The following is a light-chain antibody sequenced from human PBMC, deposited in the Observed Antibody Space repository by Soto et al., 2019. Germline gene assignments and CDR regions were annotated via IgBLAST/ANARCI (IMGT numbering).Light chain of an antibody. CDR3: QQFGDSQFT. CDR2: SAS. J-gene: IGKJ3*01. V-gene: IGKV3-20*01. Sequence: EIVLTQSPGTLSLSPGERATLSCRASQRLRSSYLAWFQQKPGQAPRLLIYSASTRATGIPDRFSGGGSGTDFTLTISGLEPEDFAVYYCQQFGDSQFTFGPGTKVDIK. CDR1: QRLRSSY.